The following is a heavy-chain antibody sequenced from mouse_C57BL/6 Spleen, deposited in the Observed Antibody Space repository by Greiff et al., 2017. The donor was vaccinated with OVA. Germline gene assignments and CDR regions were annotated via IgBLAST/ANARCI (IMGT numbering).Heavy chain of an antibody. Sequence: VQLKESGGDLVKPGGSLKLSCAASGFTFSSYGMSWVRQTPDKRLEWVATISSGGSYTYYPDSVKGRFTISRDNAKNTLYLQMSSLKSEDTAMYYCARHGTTVVDDWYFDVWGTGTTVTVSS. V-gene: IGHV5-6*01. J-gene: IGHJ1*03. CDR3: ARHGTTVVDDWYFDV. D-gene: IGHD1-1*01. CDR1: GFTFSSYG. CDR2: ISSGGSYT.